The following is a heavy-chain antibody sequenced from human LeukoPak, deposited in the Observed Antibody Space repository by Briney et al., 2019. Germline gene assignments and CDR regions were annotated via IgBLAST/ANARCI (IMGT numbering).Heavy chain of an antibody. D-gene: IGHD3-10*01. CDR2: ISSNGGST. Sequence: PGWSLRLSCAASGFTFSSYAMHWVRQAPGKALEYVSGISSNGGSTYYANSVKGRFTISRDNSKNTLYLQMGSLRAEDMAVYYCARSGGGYYNYYMDVWGKGTTVTVSS. V-gene: IGHV3-64*01. J-gene: IGHJ6*03. CDR1: GFTFSSYA. CDR3: ARSGGGYYNYYMDV.